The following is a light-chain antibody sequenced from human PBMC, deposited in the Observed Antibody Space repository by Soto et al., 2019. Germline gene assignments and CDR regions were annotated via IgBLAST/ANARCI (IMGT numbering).Light chain of an antibody. CDR2: GAS. CDR3: QRRSNWPPVT. Sequence: EIVLTQSPGTLSLSPGERATLSCRASQSVSSSYLAWYQQKPGQAPRLLIYGASIRATGIPDRFSGSGSGTDFALTISRLEPEDFAVYYCQRRSNWPPVTFGGGTKVEIK. V-gene: IGKV3D-20*02. CDR1: QSVSSSY. J-gene: IGKJ4*01.